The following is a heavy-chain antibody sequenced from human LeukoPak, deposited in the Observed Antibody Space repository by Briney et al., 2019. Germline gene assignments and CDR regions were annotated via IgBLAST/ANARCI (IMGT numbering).Heavy chain of an antibody. CDR1: GVSISSYY. V-gene: IGHV4-59*01. Sequence: SETLSLTCTVSGVSISSYYWSWIRQPPGKGLEWIGYIYYSGSTNYNPCLKSRVTISVDTSKNQFSLKLSSVTAADTAVYYCASLRVVQLWLPGPIDYWGQGTLVTVSS. CDR2: IYYSGST. J-gene: IGHJ4*02. D-gene: IGHD5-18*01. CDR3: ASLRVVQLWLPGPIDY.